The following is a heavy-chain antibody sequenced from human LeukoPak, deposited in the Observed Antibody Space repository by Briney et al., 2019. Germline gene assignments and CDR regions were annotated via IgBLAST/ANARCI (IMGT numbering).Heavy chain of an antibody. V-gene: IGHV4-38-2*01. CDR1: GYSISSGHY. J-gene: IGHJ4*02. CDR2: IYHSGST. D-gene: IGHD4-17*01. CDR3: ARGPTTVTPLDY. Sequence: SETLSLTCAVSGYSISSGHYWGWIRPPPGKGLEWMGSIYHSGSTYYYPSLKSRITMSVDTSKNQFSLKLTSVTAADTAVYYCARGPTTVTPLDYWGPGSLVTVSS.